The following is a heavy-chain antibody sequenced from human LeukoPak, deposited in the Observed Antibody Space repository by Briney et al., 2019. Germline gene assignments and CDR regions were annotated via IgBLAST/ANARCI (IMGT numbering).Heavy chain of an antibody. CDR1: GFTFSTYA. V-gene: IGHV3-23*01. CDR2: ISATGSTT. J-gene: IGHJ4*02. CDR3: AKDFVVVPGNVNYFDY. D-gene: IGHD2-21*02. Sequence: GGSLRLSCAASGFTFSTYAMTWVRQAPGKGLESVSLISATGSTTYYADSVKGRFTVSRDNSKNTLYVQMKSLRAEDTAVYYCAKDFVVVPGNVNYFDYWGQGTLVTVSS.